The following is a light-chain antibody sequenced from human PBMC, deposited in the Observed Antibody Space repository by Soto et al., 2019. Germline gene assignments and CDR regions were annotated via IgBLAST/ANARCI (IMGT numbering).Light chain of an antibody. CDR3: QSFDGRLSGSV. CDR2: GNN. CDR1: SSNIGTGYD. Sequence: QSVLTQPPSVSGAPGQRVTIPCTGSSSNIGTGYDVQWYQQLPGTAPKLLIYGNNNRPSGVPDRFSGSKSGTSASLAITGLQAEDEAYYYCQSFDGRLSGSVFGTGTKVTVL. V-gene: IGLV1-40*01. J-gene: IGLJ1*01.